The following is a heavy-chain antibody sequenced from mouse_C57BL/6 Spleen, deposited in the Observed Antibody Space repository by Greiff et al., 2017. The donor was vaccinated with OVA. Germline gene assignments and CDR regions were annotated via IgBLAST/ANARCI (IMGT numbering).Heavy chain of an antibody. CDR2: INPSSGYT. CDR3: ARDDGYFY. J-gene: IGHJ2*01. D-gene: IGHD2-3*01. Sequence: QVQLKESGAELAKPGASVKLSCKASGYTFTSYWMHWVKQRPGQGLEWIGYINPSSGYTKYNQKFKDKATLTADKTSSTAYMQMSSLTYEDAAGYYCARDDGYFYWGQGTTLTVSS. V-gene: IGHV1-7*01. CDR1: GYTFTSYW.